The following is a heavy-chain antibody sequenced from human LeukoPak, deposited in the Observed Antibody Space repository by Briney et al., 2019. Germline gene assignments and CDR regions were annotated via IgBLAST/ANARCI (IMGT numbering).Heavy chain of an antibody. CDR3: ARDRSEFDY. D-gene: IGHD3-3*01. Sequence: SETLSLTCTVSGVSISSYYWSWIRQPPGKGLEWIGYIYYSGSTNYNPSLKSRVTISVDTSKNQFSLKLSSVTAADTAVYYCARDRSEFDYWGQGTLVTVSS. J-gene: IGHJ4*02. CDR2: IYYSGST. V-gene: IGHV4-59*01. CDR1: GVSISSYY.